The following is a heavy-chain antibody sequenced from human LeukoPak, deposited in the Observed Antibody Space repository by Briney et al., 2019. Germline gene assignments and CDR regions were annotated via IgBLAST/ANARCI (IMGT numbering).Heavy chain of an antibody. J-gene: IGHJ4*02. CDR3: ASSYYDSSGNFDS. CDR2: ISTSSRYI. V-gene: IGHV3-21*01. CDR1: GFTFSSYS. Sequence: GGSLRLSCAASGFTFSSYSMSWVRQAPGKGREWVSSISTSSRYISYAASVQGRFTISRDNAQTSLYLQMNSLRAEDTAVYYCASSYYDSSGNFDSWGQGTLVTVSS. D-gene: IGHD3-22*01.